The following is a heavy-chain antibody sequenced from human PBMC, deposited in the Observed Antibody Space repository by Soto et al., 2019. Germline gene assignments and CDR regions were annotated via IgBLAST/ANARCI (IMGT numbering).Heavy chain of an antibody. CDR1: GFTVSSNY. Sequence: EVQLVESGGGLIQPGGSLRLSCAASGFTVSSNYMSWVRQAPGKGLEWVSVIYSGGSTYYADSVKGRFTISRDNSKNTLYLQMNSLRAEDTAVYYCAREDHDYADPYFQHWGQGTLVTVSS. CDR2: IYSGGST. CDR3: AREDHDYADPYFQH. J-gene: IGHJ1*01. D-gene: IGHD4-17*01. V-gene: IGHV3-53*01.